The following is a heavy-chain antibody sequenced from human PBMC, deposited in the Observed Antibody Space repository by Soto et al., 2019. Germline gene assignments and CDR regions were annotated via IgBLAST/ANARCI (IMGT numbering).Heavy chain of an antibody. D-gene: IGHD2-21*01. CDR1: GFTFSRHS. CDR2: ISGTGTFI. Sequence: EVQLVESGGGLVKPGGSLRLSCAASGFTFSRHSMNWVRQAPGKGLEWVSCISGTGTFIYYSDSVKGRFTISRDDAKSSLYLQMNSLTDEDTAVYYCARGSVIDTGDALDIWGPGTMVTVS. J-gene: IGHJ3*02. V-gene: IGHV3-21*03. CDR3: ARGSVIDTGDALDI.